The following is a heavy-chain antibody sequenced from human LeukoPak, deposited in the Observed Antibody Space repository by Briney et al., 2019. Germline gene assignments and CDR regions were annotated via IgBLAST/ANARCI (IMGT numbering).Heavy chain of an antibody. D-gene: IGHD5-24*01. CDR1: GGTFSSYA. J-gene: IGHJ4*02. V-gene: IGHV1-69*04. CDR3: ARDLHGYNNDY. CDR2: IIPILGIA. Sequence: SVNVSFKASGGTFSSYAISWVRQAPGQGLEWMGRIIPILGIANYAQKFQGRVTITADKSTSTAYMELSSLRSEDTAVYYCARDLHGYNNDYWGQGTLVTVSS.